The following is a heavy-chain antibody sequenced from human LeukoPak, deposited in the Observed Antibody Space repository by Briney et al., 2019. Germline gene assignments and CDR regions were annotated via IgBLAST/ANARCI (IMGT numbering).Heavy chain of an antibody. CDR1: GYTFTSYD. J-gene: IGHJ5*02. CDR2: MNPNSGNT. CDR3: ARARGIVGGVIRNWFDP. D-gene: IGHD3-10*02. Sequence: ASVKVSCKASGYTFTSYDINWVRQATGQGLEWMGWMNPNSGNTGYAQKFQGRLTMTRNTSISTAYIELSSLRSEDTAVYYCARARGIVGGVIRNWFDPWGQGTLVTISS. V-gene: IGHV1-8*01.